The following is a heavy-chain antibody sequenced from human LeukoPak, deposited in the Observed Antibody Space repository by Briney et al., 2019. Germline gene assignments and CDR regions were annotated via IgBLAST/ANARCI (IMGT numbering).Heavy chain of an antibody. V-gene: IGHV3-33*01. Sequence: PGRSLGLSCAASGFTFSSYGMHWVRQAPGKGLEWVAVIWYDGSNKYYADSVKGRITISRDNSKNTLYLQMNSLRAEDTAVYYCARDRWGAFDIWGQGTMVTVSS. CDR1: GFTFSSYG. CDR2: IWYDGSNK. D-gene: IGHD3-16*01. J-gene: IGHJ3*02. CDR3: ARDRWGAFDI.